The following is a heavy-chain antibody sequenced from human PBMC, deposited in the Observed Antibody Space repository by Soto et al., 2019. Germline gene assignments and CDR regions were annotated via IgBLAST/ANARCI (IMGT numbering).Heavy chain of an antibody. CDR1: GGTFSSYD. V-gene: IGHV1-69*12. Sequence: QVQLVQSGAEVGQPASSVKVSCKTSGGTFSSYDISWVRQAPGKGLEWRGGIVPIVGTSTYALKFQGTVTITADESTSTPHSDLPSPRPYVTVLYFCWRGVRIRGSPDSWGQGTLVTVSP. J-gene: IGHJ4*02. D-gene: IGHD2-15*01. CDR2: IVPIVGTS. CDR3: WRGVRIRGSPDS.